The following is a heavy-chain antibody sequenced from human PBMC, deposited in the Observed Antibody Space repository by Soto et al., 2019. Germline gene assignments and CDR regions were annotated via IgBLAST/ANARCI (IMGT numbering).Heavy chain of an antibody. Sequence: SETLSLTCTVSDGSISSSSFYMGWIRQPPGKGLEWIGSIYYSGSTYYNPSLKSRVTISVDTSNNEFSMKLSSVTAADTAVYDCARHGSSGPTHHTNWFDPWCQGTLVTVSS. CDR3: ARHGSSGPTHHTNWFDP. D-gene: IGHD6-19*01. J-gene: IGHJ5*02. CDR2: IYYSGST. V-gene: IGHV4-39*01. CDR1: DGSISSSSFY.